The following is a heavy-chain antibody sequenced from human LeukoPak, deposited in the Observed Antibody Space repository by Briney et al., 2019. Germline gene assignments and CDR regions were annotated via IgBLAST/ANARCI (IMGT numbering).Heavy chain of an antibody. CDR2: ISAEGGNT. D-gene: IGHD2-2*02. CDR3: AKDIPKMIEDDY. J-gene: IGHJ4*02. V-gene: IGHV3-23*01. CDR1: GFTFSSYA. Sequence: PGGSLRLSCAASGFTFSSYAMSWVRQAPGKGLEWVSAISAEGGNTYYADSVKGRFTISRDNSRKVLYLQMNSLRAEDTAVYYCAKDIPKMIEDDYWGQGTLVTVSS.